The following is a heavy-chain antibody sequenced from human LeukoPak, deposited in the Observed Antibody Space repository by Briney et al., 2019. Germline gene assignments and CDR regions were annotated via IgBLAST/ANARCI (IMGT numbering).Heavy chain of an antibody. D-gene: IGHD5-18*01. CDR1: GFTFTSYA. J-gene: IGHJ4*02. Sequence: PGGSLRLSCAASGFTFTSYAMSWVRQAPGKGLEWVSAISGSGGSTYYADSMKDRFTISRDNSKNTPYLQMNGLRAEDTPVYYCAKAYSYGYRAFDYWGQGTLVTVSS. CDR2: ISGSGGST. V-gene: IGHV3-23*01. CDR3: AKAYSYGYRAFDY.